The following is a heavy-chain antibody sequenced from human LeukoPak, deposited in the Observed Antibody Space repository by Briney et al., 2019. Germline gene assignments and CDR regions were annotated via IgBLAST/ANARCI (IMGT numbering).Heavy chain of an antibody. Sequence: SETLSLTCTVSGASINSYYWSWIRQPPGKGLEWIGCIYDSGSTDYNPSLKSRVTISVDTSKNQFFLKLTSVTAADTAMYYCARTSSSWLWGQGTLVTVSS. J-gene: IGHJ4*02. D-gene: IGHD6-13*01. V-gene: IGHV4-59*01. CDR1: GASINSYY. CDR2: IYDSGST. CDR3: ARTSSSWL.